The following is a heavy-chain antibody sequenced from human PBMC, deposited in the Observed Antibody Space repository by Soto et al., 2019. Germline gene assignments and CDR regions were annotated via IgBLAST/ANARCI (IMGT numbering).Heavy chain of an antibody. V-gene: IGHV3-48*03. CDR3: AADGGGYDMDV. CDR1: GFTFSSYE. CDR2: ISSSGSTI. J-gene: IGHJ6*01. D-gene: IGHD3-10*01. Sequence: EVHLVESGGGLVQPGGSLRLSCAASGFTFSSYEMNWVRQAPGKGLEWVSYISSSGSTIYYADSVKGRFTISRDNAKNERFPHLNSRRAEDTAVYYCAADGGGYDMDVWGQGTTVTVSS.